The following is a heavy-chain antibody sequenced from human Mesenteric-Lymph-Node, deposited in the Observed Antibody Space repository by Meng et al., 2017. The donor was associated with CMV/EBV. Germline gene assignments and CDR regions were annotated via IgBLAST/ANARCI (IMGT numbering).Heavy chain of an antibody. V-gene: IGHV3-9*01. CDR2: ISWNSGSI. CDR3: AKDSDFWSGYYTAFYY. D-gene: IGHD3-3*01. CDR1: GFTFSSYA. J-gene: IGHJ4*02. Sequence: SLKISCAASGFTFSSYAMHWVRQAPGKGLEWVSGISWNSGSIGYADSVKGRFTISRDNAKNSLYLQMNSLRAEDTALYYCAKDSDFWSGYYTAFYYWGQGTLVTVSS.